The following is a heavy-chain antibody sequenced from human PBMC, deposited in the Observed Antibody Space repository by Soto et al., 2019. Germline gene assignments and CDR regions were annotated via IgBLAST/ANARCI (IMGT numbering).Heavy chain of an antibody. CDR1: GYTFTSYG. Sequence: QVHLVQSGAEVKKPGASVKVSCKGSGYTFTSYGITWVRQAPGQGLEWMGWISAHNGNTNYAQKRQGRVTVTRDTSTSTAYMELRSLSSDDTAVYYCARGRYGDHWGQGALVTVSS. V-gene: IGHV1-18*01. CDR2: ISAHNGNT. J-gene: IGHJ4*02. CDR3: ARGRYGDH. D-gene: IGHD1-1*01.